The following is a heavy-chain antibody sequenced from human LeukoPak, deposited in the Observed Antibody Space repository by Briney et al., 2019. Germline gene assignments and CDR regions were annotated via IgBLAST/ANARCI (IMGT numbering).Heavy chain of an antibody. CDR1: GYTFTNYH. CDR3: ARYSGYDWVYARY. J-gene: IGHJ4*02. V-gene: IGHV1-8*03. D-gene: IGHD5-12*01. CDR2: MNPNNDNT. Sequence: ASVKVSCKASGYTFTNYHMNWVRQATGQGLEWMGWMNPNNDNTGYAQKFQGRVTITRNTSISTAYMELSRLRSDDTAVYYCARYSGYDWVYARYWGQGTLVTVSS.